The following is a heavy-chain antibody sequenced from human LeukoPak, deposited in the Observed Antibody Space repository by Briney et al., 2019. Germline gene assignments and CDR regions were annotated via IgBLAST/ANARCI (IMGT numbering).Heavy chain of an antibody. D-gene: IGHD3-10*01. CDR3: AKEEFSHSVGFDY. V-gene: IGHV3-30*02. J-gene: IGHJ4*02. CDR2: LPSHESYT. CDR1: GFSFRSYG. Sequence: GGSLRLSCVASGFSFRSYGMPWVRQAPGKGLEWVAFLPSHESYTAYADSVKGRFTISRDNFKNTLYLQMNSLRSEDMAVYYCAKEEFSHSVGFDYWGQGTLVTVSS.